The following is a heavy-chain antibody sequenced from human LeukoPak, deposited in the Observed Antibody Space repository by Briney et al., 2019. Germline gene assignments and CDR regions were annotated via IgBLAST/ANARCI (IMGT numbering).Heavy chain of an antibody. CDR3: AKGVTSSSWYRGGDY. D-gene: IGHD6-13*01. CDR2: ISASGGST. Sequence: GSLRLSCAASGFTFTSYAMNWVRQAPGKGLEWVSTISASGGSTYYADSVKGRFTISRDNSKLYLQMDSLQVGDTAVYYCAKGVTSSSWYRGGDYWGQGTLVTVSS. V-gene: IGHV3-23*01. J-gene: IGHJ4*02. CDR1: GFTFTSYA.